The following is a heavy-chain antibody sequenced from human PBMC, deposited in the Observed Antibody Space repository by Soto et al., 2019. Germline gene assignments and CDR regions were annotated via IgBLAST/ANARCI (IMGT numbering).Heavy chain of an antibody. CDR2: IYYIGST. J-gene: IGHJ5*02. CDR1: GGSISDYY. V-gene: IGHV4-59*01. D-gene: IGHD1-26*01. Sequence: SETLSLTCTVSGGSISDYYWSWIRQPPGKGLVCFGYIYYIGSTYYNPSLKCRLTISVYTSKTQFSLKLSFVAAADTVVFYCAREVSYSGSYWDWFDPWGQETLVTVSS. CDR3: AREVSYSGSYWDWFDP.